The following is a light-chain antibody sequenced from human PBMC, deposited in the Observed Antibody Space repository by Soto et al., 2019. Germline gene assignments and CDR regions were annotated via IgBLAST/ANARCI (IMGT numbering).Light chain of an antibody. J-gene: IGLJ3*02. V-gene: IGLV8-61*01. CDR1: SGSVSSNYY. Sequence: QAVVTQEPSFSVSPGGTVTLTCGLSSGSVSSNYYPSWYQQTPGQAPRTLIYNTNTRSSGVPDRFSGSIVGNKAALTVTGAQADDESDYYCVLFMGSGLGVFGGGTKLTVL. CDR3: VLFMGSGLGV. CDR2: NTN.